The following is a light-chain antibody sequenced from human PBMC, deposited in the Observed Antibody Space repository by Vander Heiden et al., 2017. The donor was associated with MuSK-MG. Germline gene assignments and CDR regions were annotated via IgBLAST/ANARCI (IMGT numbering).Light chain of an antibody. V-gene: IGKV2-28*01. CDR2: LGS. CDR3: MQALQTLFT. CDR1: QSLRYSHGSNY. J-gene: IGKJ3*01. Sequence: DIVMTQPPLSLPVTPGEPASMSCRSGQSLRYSHGSNYLDWYLQKAGQSPQPLIYLGSNRASGVPDRFSGSESGTDLTLKISRVEAEDVGVYYCMQALQTLFTFGPGTKVDIK.